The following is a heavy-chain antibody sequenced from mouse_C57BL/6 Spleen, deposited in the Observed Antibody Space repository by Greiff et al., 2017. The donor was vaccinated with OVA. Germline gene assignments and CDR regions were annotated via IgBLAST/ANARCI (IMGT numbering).Heavy chain of an antibody. CDR2: IYPGGGYT. Sequence: QVQLKESGAELVRPGTSVKMSCKASGYTFTNYWIGWAKQRPGHGLEWIGDIYPGGGYTNYNEKFKGKATLTADKSSSTAYMQFSSLTSEDSAIYYCARGGYYYGSSSAWFAYWGQGTLVTVSA. CDR3: ARGGYYYGSSSAWFAY. V-gene: IGHV1-63*01. CDR1: GYTFTNYW. J-gene: IGHJ3*01. D-gene: IGHD1-1*01.